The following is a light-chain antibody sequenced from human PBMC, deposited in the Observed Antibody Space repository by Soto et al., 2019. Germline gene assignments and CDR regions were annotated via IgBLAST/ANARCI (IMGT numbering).Light chain of an antibody. CDR3: QAWDSSPNWV. J-gene: IGLJ3*02. Sequence: ELTQPPSVSVSPGQTASITCSGDKLGDKYACWYQQKPGQSPVLVIYQDSKRPSGIPERFSGSNSGNTATLTISGTQAMDEADYYCQAWDSSPNWVFGGGTKLTVL. CDR1: KLGDKY. CDR2: QDS. V-gene: IGLV3-1*01.